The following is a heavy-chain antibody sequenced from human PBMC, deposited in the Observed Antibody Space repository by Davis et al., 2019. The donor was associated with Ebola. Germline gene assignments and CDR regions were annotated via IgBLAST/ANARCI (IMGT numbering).Heavy chain of an antibody. CDR3: ARGGGIWGFDP. V-gene: IGHV4-34*01. D-gene: IGHD2/OR15-2a*01. J-gene: IGHJ5*02. Sequence: SETLSLTCAVYGGSFSGYYWSWIRQPPGKGLEWIGEINHNGSTNYNPSLKSRVTISVDTSKNQFSLKLSSVTAADTAVYYCARGGGIWGFDPWGQGTLVTVSS. CDR1: GGSFSGYY. CDR2: INHNGST.